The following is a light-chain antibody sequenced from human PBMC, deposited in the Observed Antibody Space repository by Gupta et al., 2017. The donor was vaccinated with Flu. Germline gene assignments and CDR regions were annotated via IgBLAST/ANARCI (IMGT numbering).Light chain of an antibody. CDR1: TGAVTTDDY. CDR3: RLYYGGNEGV. J-gene: IGLJ3*02. V-gene: IGLV7-43*01. Sequence: KVTFTCAASTGAVTTDDYHNWIQQRPGQAPRAMIYSTTNRHSWTPARFSGSLLGGKAALTLSGVQHEDEAEYYCRLYYGGNEGVFGGGTRLTVL. CDR2: STT.